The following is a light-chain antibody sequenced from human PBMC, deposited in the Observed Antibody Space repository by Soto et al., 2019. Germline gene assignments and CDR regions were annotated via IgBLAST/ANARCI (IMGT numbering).Light chain of an antibody. CDR1: SSNIGGNS. CDR3: GSWDSSLSAYV. V-gene: IGLV1-51*01. Sequence: QSVLTQPPSVSAARGQKVTISWSGSSSNIGGNSVSWYQQLPGTAPKLLIYDDNKRPSGIPDRFSGSKSGTSATLGITGFQTGDEADYYCGSWDSSLSAYVFGTGTKV. CDR2: DDN. J-gene: IGLJ1*01.